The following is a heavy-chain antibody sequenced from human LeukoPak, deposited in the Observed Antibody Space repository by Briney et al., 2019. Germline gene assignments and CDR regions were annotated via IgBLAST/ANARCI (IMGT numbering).Heavy chain of an antibody. CDR1: GFNFNGAA. J-gene: IGHJ3*01. CDR3: AKDIQLSA. Sequence: GGSLRLSCAASGFNFNGAAMTWVRQAPGKGLEWVSLIASSGRNTYYTDSVRGRFTISRDNSKNTLSLQMNSLRVEDTAMYCCAKDIQLSAWGLGTMVTVSS. V-gene: IGHV3-23*01. D-gene: IGHD5-24*01. CDR2: IASSGRNT.